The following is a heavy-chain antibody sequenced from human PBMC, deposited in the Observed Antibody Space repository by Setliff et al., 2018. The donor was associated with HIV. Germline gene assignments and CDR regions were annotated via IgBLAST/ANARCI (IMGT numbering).Heavy chain of an antibody. V-gene: IGHV4-39*02. CDR1: GVSVSSSYYY. J-gene: IGHJ1*01. CDR2: IDNDANT. CDR3: ARDQGVVTRACWH. D-gene: IGHD2-21*02. Sequence: SETLSLTCKVSGVSVSSSYYYWVWLRQPPGKGLEWIGHIDNDANTYYSPSLKSRVTMSVDTSKNQFSLNLSSVTAADTAVYYCARDQGVVTRACWHWGQGTLVTVSS.